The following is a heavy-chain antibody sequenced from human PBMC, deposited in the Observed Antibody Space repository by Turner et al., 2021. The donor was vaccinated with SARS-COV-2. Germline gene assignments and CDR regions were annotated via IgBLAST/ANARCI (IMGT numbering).Heavy chain of an antibody. J-gene: IGHJ6*02. CDR3: ARHQGATSGYEHGMNV. Sequence: PGLVGPSDTLFLTCTVSGVSISSNSWSWIRHSPGRGLEWIGDFYIIGSIDYNLTLRSRVTISVETSKKQLSLKLISMTAADKAVYYCARHQGATSGYEHGMNVWGQGTAV. V-gene: IGHV4-59*08. D-gene: IGHD5-12*01. CDR1: GVSISSNS. CDR2: FYIIGSI.